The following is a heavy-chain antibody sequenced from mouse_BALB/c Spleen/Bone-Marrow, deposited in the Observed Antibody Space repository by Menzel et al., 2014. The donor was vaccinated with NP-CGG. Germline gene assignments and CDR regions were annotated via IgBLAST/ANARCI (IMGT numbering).Heavy chain of an antibody. D-gene: IGHD3-2*01. J-gene: IGHJ2*01. V-gene: IGHV1-54*01. CDR3: AREWTARAVDY. Sequence: VQGVESGAELVRPGTSVKVSCKASGYAFTNYLIEWVKLRPVQGLEWIGVINPGCGGANYNAKFKGKATLTADKSSSTAYMQLSSLTSDDSAVYFCAREWTARAVDYWGQGTTLTVSS. CDR2: INPGCGGA. CDR1: GYAFTNYL.